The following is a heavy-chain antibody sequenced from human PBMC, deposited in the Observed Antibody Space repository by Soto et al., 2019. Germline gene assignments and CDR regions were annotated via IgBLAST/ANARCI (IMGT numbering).Heavy chain of an antibody. D-gene: IGHD3-3*01. CDR3: ARDPMPWSGYYPPLVDYGMDV. J-gene: IGHJ6*02. Sequence: GGSLRLSCAASGFTFSSYEMNWVRQAPGKGLEWVSYISSSGSTIYYADSVKGRFTISRDNAKNSLYLQMNSLRAEDTAVYYCARDPMPWSGYYPPLVDYGMDVWGQGTTVTVSS. V-gene: IGHV3-48*03. CDR1: GFTFSSYE. CDR2: ISSSGSTI.